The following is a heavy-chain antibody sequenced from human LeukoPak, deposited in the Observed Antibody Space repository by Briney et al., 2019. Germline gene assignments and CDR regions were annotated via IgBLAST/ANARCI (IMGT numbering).Heavy chain of an antibody. CDR3: ARDTLGEGEDANYAVYYFDY. D-gene: IGHD4/OR15-4a*01. J-gene: IGHJ4*02. CDR2: IKQDGNEK. V-gene: IGHV3-7*01. Sequence: PGGSLRLSCAASGFTFRTYWMSWVRQAPGKGLEWVANIKQDGNEKYYADSVKGRFTISRDNGKNSLDLQMNSLRADDTAVYYCARDTLGEGEDANYAVYYFDYWGQGTVVTVSS. CDR1: GFTFRTYW.